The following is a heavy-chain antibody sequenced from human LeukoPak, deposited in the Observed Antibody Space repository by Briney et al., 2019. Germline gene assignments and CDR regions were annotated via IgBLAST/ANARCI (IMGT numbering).Heavy chain of an antibody. D-gene: IGHD6-19*01. CDR2: INHSGST. CDR3: ARNSAAVGWFDP. J-gene: IGHJ5*02. CDR1: GGSFSGYY. Sequence: SETLSLTCAVYGGSFSGYYWSWIRQPPGKGLEWIGEINHSGSTNHNPSLKSRVTISVDTSKNQFSLKLSSVTAADTAVYYCARNSAAVGWFDPWGQGTLVTVSS. V-gene: IGHV4-34*01.